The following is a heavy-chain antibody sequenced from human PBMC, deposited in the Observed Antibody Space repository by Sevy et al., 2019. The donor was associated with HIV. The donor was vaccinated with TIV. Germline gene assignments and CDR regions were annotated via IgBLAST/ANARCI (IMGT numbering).Heavy chain of an antibody. CDR2: ISGSGGST. Sequence: GVSLRLSCAASGFTFSSYAMSWVRQAPGKGLEWVSAISGSGGSTYYADSVKGRFTISRDNSKNTRYLQMNSLRAEDTAVYYCAKALFYYDSSGYYGVFDYWGQGTLVTVSS. J-gene: IGHJ4*02. D-gene: IGHD3-22*01. CDR3: AKALFYYDSSGYYGVFDY. V-gene: IGHV3-23*01. CDR1: GFTFSSYA.